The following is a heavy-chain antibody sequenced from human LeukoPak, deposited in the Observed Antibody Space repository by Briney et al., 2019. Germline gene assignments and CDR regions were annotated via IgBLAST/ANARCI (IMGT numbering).Heavy chain of an antibody. D-gene: IGHD3-3*02. V-gene: IGHV3-74*01. CDR1: GFPFSSYW. Sequence: PGGSLRLSCAASGFPFSSYWMHWVRQAPGKGLVWVSRINSDGSSTNSADSVKGRTTISRDYAKNTPHLQMTSLRAEDTDVYYCAIVKVPTRSRIAFDWFDPWGQGTLVTVSS. CDR2: INSDGSST. J-gene: IGHJ5*02. CDR3: AIVKVPTRSRIAFDWFDP.